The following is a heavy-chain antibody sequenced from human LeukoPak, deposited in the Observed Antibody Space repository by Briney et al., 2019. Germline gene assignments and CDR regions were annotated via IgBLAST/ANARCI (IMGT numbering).Heavy chain of an antibody. D-gene: IGHD2-15*01. CDR3: AKTQGYYDA. J-gene: IGHJ5*02. CDR1: GFTFSNYA. CDR2: IYGSDDKT. V-gene: IGHV3-23*01. Sequence: GGSLRLSCVASGFTFSNYAKSWVRQAPGKGLELVSGIYGSDDKTVYGDAVKGRLTISRDNSKNTPYLQMNSLRADDTAVYYCAKTQGYYDAWGQGALVTVSS.